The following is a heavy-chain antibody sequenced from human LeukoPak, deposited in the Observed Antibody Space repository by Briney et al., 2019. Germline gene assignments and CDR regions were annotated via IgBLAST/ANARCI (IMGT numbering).Heavy chain of an antibody. CDR1: GGSFSGYY. V-gene: IGHV4-34*01. J-gene: IGHJ4*02. Sequence: SETLSLTCAVYGGSFSGYYWSWIRQPPGKGLEWIGEINHSGSTNYNPSLKSRVTISVDTSKNRFSLKLSSVTAADTAVYYCARKAAYYDILTGYGQKLYYFGYWGQGTLVTVSS. CDR3: ARKAAYYDILTGYGQKLYYFGY. D-gene: IGHD3-9*01. CDR2: INHSGST.